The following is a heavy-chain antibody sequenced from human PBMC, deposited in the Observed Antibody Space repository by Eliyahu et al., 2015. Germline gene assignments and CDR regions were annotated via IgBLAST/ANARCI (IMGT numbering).Heavy chain of an antibody. CDR1: GGSISSSSYY. J-gene: IGHJ3*02. CDR2: IYYSGST. CDR3: ASSGFFDGGAFDI. D-gene: IGHD1-26*01. V-gene: IGHV4-39*01. Sequence: QLQLQESGPGLVKPSETLSLTCTVSGGSISSSSYYWGWIRQPPGKGLEWIGSIYYSGSTYYNPSLKSRVTISVDTSKNQFSLKLSSVTAADTAVYYCASSGFFDGGAFDIWGQGTMVTVSS.